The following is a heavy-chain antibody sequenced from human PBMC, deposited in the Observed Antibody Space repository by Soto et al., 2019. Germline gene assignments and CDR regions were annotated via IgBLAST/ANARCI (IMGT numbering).Heavy chain of an antibody. CDR3: AKNRGAGDYSNWAFAV. J-gene: IGHJ2*01. V-gene: IGHV3-23*01. CDR2: VHGDGDYT. CDR1: GFTFSCCA. Sequence: PVLESGGGLVQPGGSLRLSCAASGFTFSCCAMSWVRQAPGKGLEWVSTVHGDGDYTYDTDSVKGRFTISRDNSRNTLYLQMNSLRADDTAVYYCAKNRGAGDYSNWAFAVWGRGTLVTVSS. D-gene: IGHD7-27*01.